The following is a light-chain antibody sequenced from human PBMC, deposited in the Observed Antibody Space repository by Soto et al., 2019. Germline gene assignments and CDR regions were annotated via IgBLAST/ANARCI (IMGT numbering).Light chain of an antibody. V-gene: IGLV1-47*01. CDR3: ASWDDSRRSPYV. Sequence: QSVLTQPPSASGTPGQRVTISCSGSSSNIGSNYVYWYQQLPGTAPKLLIYRNNQRPSGVPDRFSGSKSGSSASLAISGLRSEDEADYYCASWDDSRRSPYVFGTGTKVTVL. J-gene: IGLJ1*01. CDR1: SSNIGSNY. CDR2: RNN.